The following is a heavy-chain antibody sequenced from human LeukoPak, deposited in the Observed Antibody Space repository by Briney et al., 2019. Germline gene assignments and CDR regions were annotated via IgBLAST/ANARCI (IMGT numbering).Heavy chain of an antibody. J-gene: IGHJ4*02. Sequence: ASVKVSCKASGYTFTSYDINWVRQATGQGLEWMGWISAYNGNTNYAQKLQGRVTMTTDTSTSTAYMELRSLRSDDTAVYYCARDDYAATDYWGQGTLVTVSS. D-gene: IGHD4-17*01. CDR1: GYTFTSYD. V-gene: IGHV1-18*01. CDR3: ARDDYAATDY. CDR2: ISAYNGNT.